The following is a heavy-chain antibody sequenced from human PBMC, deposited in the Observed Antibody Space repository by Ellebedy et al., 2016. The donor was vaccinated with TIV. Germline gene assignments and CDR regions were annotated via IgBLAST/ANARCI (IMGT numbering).Heavy chain of an antibody. D-gene: IGHD6-6*01. CDR3: ARLAYSSSSRDYYYGMDV. Sequence: SETLSLTXTVSGDSISSGDYYWGWIRQPPGKGLEWIGYIHYSENTYSNPSLKSRFTVSLDTSKNQFSLRLSSVTAADTAVYYCARLAYSSSSRDYYYGMDVWGQGTTVTVSS. V-gene: IGHV4-30-4*01. CDR1: GDSISSGDYY. J-gene: IGHJ6*02. CDR2: IHYSENT.